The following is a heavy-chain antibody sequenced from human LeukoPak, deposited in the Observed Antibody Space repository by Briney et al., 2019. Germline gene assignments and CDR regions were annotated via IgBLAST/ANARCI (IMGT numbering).Heavy chain of an antibody. CDR1: GGSISSSDYY. D-gene: IGHD6-19*01. CDR3: ARDRVTVAGRDYSYYYGLDV. J-gene: IGHJ6*02. Sequence: SETLSLTCTVSGGSISSSDYYGSWIRQYPGKGLEWVGYVHHSGSASYNPSLKSRVTISGDTSKNQFSLKLSSVTAADTAVYYCARDRVTVAGRDYSYYYGLDVWGQGTAVTVSS. CDR2: VHHSGSA. V-gene: IGHV4-31*03.